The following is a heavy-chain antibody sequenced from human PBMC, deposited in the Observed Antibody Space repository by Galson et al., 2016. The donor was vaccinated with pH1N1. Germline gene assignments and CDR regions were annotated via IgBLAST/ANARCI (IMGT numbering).Heavy chain of an antibody. CDR2: VIPIYGTP. V-gene: IGHV1-69*13. CDR3: ARPGRTETTKEGFAWGYGVDV. J-gene: IGHJ6*02. Sequence: SVKVSCKASGGSFAKYAVSWVRQAPGQGLEWMGRVIPIYGTPNYAQKFQDRLTITADEYTTTVYMELNSLISADTAIYYCARPGRTETTKEGFAWGYGVDVWGQGTTVTVSS. D-gene: IGHD1-1*01. CDR1: GGSFAKYA.